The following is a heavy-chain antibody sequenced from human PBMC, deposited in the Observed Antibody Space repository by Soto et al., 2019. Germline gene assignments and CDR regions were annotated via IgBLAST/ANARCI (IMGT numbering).Heavy chain of an antibody. CDR1: GFTFSGSA. V-gene: IGHV3-73*01. Sequence: GGSLRLSCAASGFTFSGSAMHWVRQASGKGLEWVGRIRSKANSYAKAYAASVKGRFTISRDDSKNTAYLQMNSLKTEDTAVYYCTSTSIYYDILPGSSGAFDIWGQGTMVTVS. CDR3: TSTSIYYDILPGSSGAFDI. CDR2: IRSKANSYAK. D-gene: IGHD3-9*01. J-gene: IGHJ3*02.